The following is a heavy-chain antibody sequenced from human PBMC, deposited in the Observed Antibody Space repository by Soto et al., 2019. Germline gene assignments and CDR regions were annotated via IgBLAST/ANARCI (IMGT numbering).Heavy chain of an antibody. J-gene: IGHJ5*02. V-gene: IGHV1-69*01. D-gene: IGHD2-15*01. CDR1: GGTFSSYA. CDR2: IIPIFGTA. Sequence: QVQLVQSGAEVKKPGSSVKVSCKASGGTFSSYAIRWVRQAPGQGLEWMGGIIPIFGTANYAQKFQGRVTITADESTSTAYMELSSLRSEDTAVYYCARGPVVVVAATGRYWFDPWGQGTLVTVSS. CDR3: ARGPVVVVAATGRYWFDP.